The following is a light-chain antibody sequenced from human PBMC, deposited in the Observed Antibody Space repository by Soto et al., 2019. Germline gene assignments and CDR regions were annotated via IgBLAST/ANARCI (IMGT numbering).Light chain of an antibody. J-gene: IGKJ4*01. V-gene: IGKV3-15*01. CDR2: DAS. CDR3: QQCRNWPLT. Sequence: EIVMTQSPATLSVSPREGATLSCKASQNVYNNLAWYQQRPGQPPRLLIYDASTMATGISARFSGSGYGTEFTLTISRLQSEDFAVYFCQQCRNWPLTFGGGTMVEIK. CDR1: QNVYNN.